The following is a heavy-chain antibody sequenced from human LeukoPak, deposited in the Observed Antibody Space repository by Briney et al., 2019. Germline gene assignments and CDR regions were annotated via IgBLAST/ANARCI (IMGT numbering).Heavy chain of an antibody. D-gene: IGHD7-27*01. J-gene: IGHJ4*02. CDR1: GYTFTGYY. V-gene: IGHV1-2*02. Sequence: ASVKVSCKASGYTFTGYYMHWVRQAPGQGLEWMGWINPNSGGTNYAQKFQGRVTMTRDTSISTAYMELSRLRSDDTAVYYCAREIMPPSESWGPLFDYWGQGTLVTVSS. CDR2: INPNSGGT. CDR3: AREIMPPSESWGPLFDY.